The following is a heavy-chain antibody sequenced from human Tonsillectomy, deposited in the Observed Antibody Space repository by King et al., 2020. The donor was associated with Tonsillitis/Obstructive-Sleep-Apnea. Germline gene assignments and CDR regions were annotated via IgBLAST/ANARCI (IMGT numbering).Heavy chain of an antibody. D-gene: IGHD3-22*01. V-gene: IGHV1-18*01. J-gene: IGHJ4*02. CDR2: ISAYNDNT. CDR1: GYTFTSYD. Sequence: QLVQSGAEVKKPGASVKVSCKASGYTFTSYDINWVRQAPGQGLEWMGWISAYNDNTNFAQKLQGRVTMTTDTSTSTAYMELRSLRSDDTAVFYCARGGGYYESSGYYFDYWGKGTLVTVSS. CDR3: ARGGGYYESSGYYFDY.